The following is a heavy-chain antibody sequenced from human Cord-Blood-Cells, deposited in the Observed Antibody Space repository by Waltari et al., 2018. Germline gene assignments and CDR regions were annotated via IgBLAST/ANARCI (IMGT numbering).Heavy chain of an antibody. J-gene: IGHJ6*03. D-gene: IGHD6-13*01. CDR2: INPNSGGT. Sequence: QVQLVQSGAEVKKPGASVKVSCKASGYTFTGYYMHRVRQAPGQGLEWMGWINPNSGGTNYAQKFQGRVTMTRDTSISTAYMELSRLRSDDTAVYYCARDGQSSSWYYYYYYMDVWGKGTTVTVSS. V-gene: IGHV1-2*02. CDR3: ARDGQSSSWYYYYYYMDV. CDR1: GYTFTGYY.